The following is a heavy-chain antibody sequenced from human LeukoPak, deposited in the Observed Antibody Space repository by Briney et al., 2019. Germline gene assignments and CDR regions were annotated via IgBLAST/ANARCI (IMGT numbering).Heavy chain of an antibody. CDR1: GFTVSSNY. J-gene: IGHJ4*02. CDR2: IYSGGST. CDR3: ARVLSSGYSPDDYFDY. D-gene: IGHD3-22*01. Sequence: GGSLRLSCAASGFTVSSNYMSWVRQAPGKGLEWVSVIYSGGSTCYADSVKGRFTISRDNSKNTLYLQMNSLRAEDTAVYYCARVLSSGYSPDDYFDYWGQGTLVTVSS. V-gene: IGHV3-53*01.